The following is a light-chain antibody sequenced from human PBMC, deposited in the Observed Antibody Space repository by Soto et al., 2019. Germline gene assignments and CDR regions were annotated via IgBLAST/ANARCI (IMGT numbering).Light chain of an antibody. V-gene: IGKV3-11*01. J-gene: IGKJ5*01. CDR3: QQRSNWIT. CDR2: DAS. Sequence: EIVLTQSPATLSLSPGERATLSCRASQSVSTYLGWYQQKPGQAPRLLIYDASNRATGIPARFSGSGSGTDFTLTISSLEPEDFAVYYCQQRSNWITFVQGIRLEIK. CDR1: QSVSTY.